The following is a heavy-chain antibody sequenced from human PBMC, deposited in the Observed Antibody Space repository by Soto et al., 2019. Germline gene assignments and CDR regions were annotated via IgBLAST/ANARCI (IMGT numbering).Heavy chain of an antibody. Sequence: EVQLVESGGGLVKPGGSLRLSCAASGFTFSNAWMNWVRQAPGKGLEWVGRIKSKTDGGTTDYAAPVKGRFTISRDDSKNTLYLQMNSPKTEDTAVYYCTTDPYDSSGYTIDYWGQGTLVTVSS. J-gene: IGHJ4*02. CDR3: TTDPYDSSGYTIDY. CDR2: IKSKTDGGTT. V-gene: IGHV3-15*07. D-gene: IGHD3-22*01. CDR1: GFTFSNAW.